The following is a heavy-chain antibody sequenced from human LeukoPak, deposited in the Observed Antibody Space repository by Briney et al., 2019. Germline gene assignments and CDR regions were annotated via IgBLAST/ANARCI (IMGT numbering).Heavy chain of an antibody. CDR3: ARATKGYYYGSGSPSSY. Sequence: SVKVSCKASGYTFTSYDISWVRQAPGQGLEWMGGIIPIFGTANYAQKFQGRVTITADKSTSTAYMELSSLRSEDTAVYYCARATKGYYYGSGSPSSYWGQGTLVTVSS. D-gene: IGHD3-10*01. CDR1: GYTFTSYD. CDR2: IIPIFGTA. V-gene: IGHV1-69*06. J-gene: IGHJ4*02.